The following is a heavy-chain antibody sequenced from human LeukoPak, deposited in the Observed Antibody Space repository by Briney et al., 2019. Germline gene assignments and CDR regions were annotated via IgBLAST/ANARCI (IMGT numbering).Heavy chain of an antibody. J-gene: IGHJ4*02. CDR1: GGTFIIYA. V-gene: IGHV1-69*06. Sequence: ASVKVSFKASGGTFIIYAISWVRQAPGQGLEWMGGIITIFGTANYAQKFQGRVTITADKSTSTAYMELSSLRSEDTAMYYCARDSGERGSGSYLIAYWGQGTLVTVSS. CDR2: IITIFGTA. D-gene: IGHD3-10*01. CDR3: ARDSGERGSGSYLIAY.